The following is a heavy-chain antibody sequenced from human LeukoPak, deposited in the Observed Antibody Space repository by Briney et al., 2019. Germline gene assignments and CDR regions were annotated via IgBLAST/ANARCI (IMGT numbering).Heavy chain of an antibody. CDR1: GFTFSGSA. D-gene: IGHD2-2*02. J-gene: IGHJ6*03. Sequence: GGSLRLSCAASGFTFSGSAMHWVRQASGKGLEWVGRIRNKANGYATAYAASVKGRFTISRDNAKNSLYLQMNSLRAEDTAVYYCARDREYQLLYYYYYYMDVWGKGTTVTVSS. CDR3: ARDREYQLLYYYYYYMDV. V-gene: IGHV3-73*01. CDR2: IRNKANGYAT.